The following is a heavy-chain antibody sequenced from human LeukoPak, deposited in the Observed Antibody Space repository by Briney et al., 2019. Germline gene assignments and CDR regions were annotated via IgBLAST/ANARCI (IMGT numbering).Heavy chain of an antibody. CDR3: AKDRVTLIVVVDPFFDY. D-gene: IGHD3-22*01. CDR2: ISYDGSYR. J-gene: IGHJ4*02. V-gene: IGHV3-30*18. CDR1: GFTFSNYG. Sequence: PGRSLRLSCAASGFTFSNYGMHWVRQAPGKGLEWVAVISYDGSYRYYADSVKGRFTISRDNSKNTLYLQMNSLRAEDTAVYYCAKDRVTLIVVVDPFFDYWGQGTLVTVSS.